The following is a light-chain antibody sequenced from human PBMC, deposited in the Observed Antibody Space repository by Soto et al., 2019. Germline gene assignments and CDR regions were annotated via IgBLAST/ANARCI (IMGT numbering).Light chain of an antibody. Sequence: QSALTQPPSASGSPGQSVTISCTGSSSDVGAYNYVAWYQQRPGKAPKLMISDVNKRPSGVPDRFSGSKSGNTASLTVSGLQAEDEADYYCSSYTTSNTLVFGTGTKLTVL. CDR1: SSDVGAYNY. CDR3: SSYTTSNTLV. J-gene: IGLJ1*01. V-gene: IGLV2-8*01. CDR2: DVN.